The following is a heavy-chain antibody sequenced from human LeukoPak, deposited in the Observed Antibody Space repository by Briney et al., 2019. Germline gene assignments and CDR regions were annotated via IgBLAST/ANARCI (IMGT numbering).Heavy chain of an antibody. CDR2: IKQDGSEK. CDR1: GFTFSSYW. J-gene: IGHJ5*02. V-gene: IGHV3-7*01. D-gene: IGHD3-3*01. CDR3: ARTYYDFWSGNNWFDP. Sequence: PGGSLRLSCAASGFTFSSYWMSWVRQAPGKGLEWVANIKQDGSEKYYVDSVKGRFTISRDNAKNSLYLQTNSLRAEDTAVYYCARTYYDFWSGNNWFDPWGQGTLVTVSS.